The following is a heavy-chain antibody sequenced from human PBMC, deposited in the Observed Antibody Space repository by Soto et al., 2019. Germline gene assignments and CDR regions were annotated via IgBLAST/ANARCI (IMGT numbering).Heavy chain of an antibody. CDR3: ARRGTTFCTSTDCHVNWFDP. V-gene: IGHV3-11*01. CDR1: GFTFSDYY. J-gene: IGHJ5*02. Sequence: GGSLRLSCAASGFTFSDYYMTWIRQAPGKGLEWVSYISGGGETIYYADSLKGRFTISRDNAKNSLYLQMNSLSAEDTAVYYCARRGTTFCTSTDCHVNWFDPWGQGTLVTVSS. D-gene: IGHD2-2*01. CDR2: ISGGGETI.